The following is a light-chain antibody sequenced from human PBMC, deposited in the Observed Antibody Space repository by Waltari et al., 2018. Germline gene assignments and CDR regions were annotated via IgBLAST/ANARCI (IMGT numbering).Light chain of an antibody. CDR3: AAWDDSLSVSYV. CDR1: SSNSGNNY. V-gene: IGLV1-47*01. J-gene: IGLJ1*01. Sequence: QSVLTQPPSTSGTHGQRVSISCSGSSSNSGNNYVFWYQHLPGTAPKLLIYRNNQRPPGVPDRFSGSKSGTSASLAISGLRPEDEATYYCAAWDDSLSVSYVFGTGTKVTVL. CDR2: RNN.